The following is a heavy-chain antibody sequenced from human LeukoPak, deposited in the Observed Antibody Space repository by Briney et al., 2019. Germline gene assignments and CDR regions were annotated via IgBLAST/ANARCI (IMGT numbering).Heavy chain of an antibody. D-gene: IGHD3-10*01. CDR1: GFTFDDYG. V-gene: IGHV3-20*04. Sequence: PGGSLRLSCAASGFTFDDYGMSWVRQAPGKGLEWVSGINWGGGETDYADSVKGGFIISRDNAKNSLYLQMSALTVDDTAVYYCVRHERGVYYYYYIDVWGKGTTVIVSS. CDR3: VRHERGVYYYYYIDV. CDR2: INWGGGET. J-gene: IGHJ6*03.